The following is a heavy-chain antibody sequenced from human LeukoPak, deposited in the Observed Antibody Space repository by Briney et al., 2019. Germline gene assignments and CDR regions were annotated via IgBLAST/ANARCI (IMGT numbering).Heavy chain of an antibody. Sequence: SVKVSCKASGGTFSSSAISWVRRAPGQGLEWMGGIIPIFGTANYAQKFQGRVTITADESTSTAYMELSSLRSEDTAVYYCARVLTGRDGHNGALVYYFDYWGQGALVTVSS. CDR1: GGTFSSSA. D-gene: IGHD5-24*01. J-gene: IGHJ4*02. CDR3: ARVLTGRDGHNGALVYYFDY. CDR2: IIPIFGTA. V-gene: IGHV1-69*13.